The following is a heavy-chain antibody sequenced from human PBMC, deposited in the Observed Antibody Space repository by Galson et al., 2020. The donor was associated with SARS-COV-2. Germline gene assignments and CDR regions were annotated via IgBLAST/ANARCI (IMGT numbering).Heavy chain of an antibody. CDR2: INHSGDT. CDR3: ARGAPGY. Sequence: SETLYLTCAVYGGSFSGYSWTWIRQLPGKGLEWIGQINHSGDTKYNPSLKSRLTISIDTSKNQFSLQLTSVTAADTAVYYCARGAPGYWGQGTLVTVSS. CDR1: GGSFSGYS. V-gene: IGHV4-34*01. J-gene: IGHJ4*02.